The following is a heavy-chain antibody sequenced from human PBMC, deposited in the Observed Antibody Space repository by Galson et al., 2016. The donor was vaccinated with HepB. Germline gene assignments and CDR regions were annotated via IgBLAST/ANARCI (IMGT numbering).Heavy chain of an antibody. CDR3: AKDLRVGIFGLYQNYGMDV. CDR2: SYGDGRT. J-gene: IGHJ6*02. CDR1: GLPVSNDY. Sequence: SLRLSCAAYGLPVSNDYMSWVRQAPGKGLKWVSVSYGDGRTYYAESVKGRFTISRDNAKNSLYLQMNSLRVEDTALYYCAKDLRVGIFGLYQNYGMDVWGQGTTVTVSS. V-gene: IGHV3-53*05. D-gene: IGHD3/OR15-3a*01.